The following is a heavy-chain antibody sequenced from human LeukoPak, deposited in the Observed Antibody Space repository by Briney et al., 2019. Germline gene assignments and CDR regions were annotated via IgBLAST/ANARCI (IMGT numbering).Heavy chain of an antibody. J-gene: IGHJ6*02. CDR2: IYYSGST. D-gene: IGHD6-13*01. V-gene: IGHV4-31*03. CDR3: ARDNRIAAAGNYYYYGMDV. CDR1: GGSISSGGYY. Sequence: PSETLALTCTVSGGSISSGGYYWSWIRQHPGKGLEWIGYIYYSGSTYYNPSLKSRVTISVDTSKNQFSLKLSSVTAADTAVYYCARDNRIAAAGNYYYYGMDVWGQGTTVTVSS.